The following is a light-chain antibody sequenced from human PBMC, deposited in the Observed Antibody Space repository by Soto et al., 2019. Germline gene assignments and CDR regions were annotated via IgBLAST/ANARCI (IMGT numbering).Light chain of an antibody. CDR3: QQFSNWPYT. CDR2: GAS. J-gene: IGKJ2*01. Sequence: EIVMTQSPATLSVSPGERATLSCRASQSVSSSLVWYQQKPGQAPRLLIYGASTRATGFPARFSGSGSGTEFTLTISSLQSEDFAVYYCQQFSNWPYTFGQGTKLEIK. CDR1: QSVSSS. V-gene: IGKV3-15*01.